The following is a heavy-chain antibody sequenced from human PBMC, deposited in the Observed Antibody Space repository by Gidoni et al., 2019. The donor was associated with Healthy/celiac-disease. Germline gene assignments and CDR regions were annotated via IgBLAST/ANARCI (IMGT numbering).Heavy chain of an antibody. CDR3: ARGTGVGFGELLWNY. J-gene: IGHJ4*02. Sequence: EVQLVESGGGLVQPGGSLRLSCAASGFTVSRNYMSWVRQAPGKGLEWVSVMYSGGSTYYADSVKGRFTISRDNSKNTLYLQMNSLRAEDTAVYYCARGTGVGFGELLWNYWGQGTLATVSS. D-gene: IGHD3-10*01. V-gene: IGHV3-66*01. CDR1: GFTVSRNY. CDR2: MYSGGST.